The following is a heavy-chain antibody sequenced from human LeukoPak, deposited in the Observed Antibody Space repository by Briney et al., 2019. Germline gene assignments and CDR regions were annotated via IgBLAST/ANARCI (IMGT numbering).Heavy chain of an antibody. J-gene: IGHJ4*02. Sequence: SETLSLTCTVSGGSISSYYWSWIRQPAGKGLEWIGHIYTSGSTNYNPSLKSRVTMSVDTSKNQFSLKLSSVTAADTAVYYCAREMRCSSTSCYLFDYWGQGTLVTVSS. D-gene: IGHD2-2*01. CDR1: GGSISSYY. CDR3: AREMRCSSTSCYLFDY. V-gene: IGHV4-4*07. CDR2: IYTSGST.